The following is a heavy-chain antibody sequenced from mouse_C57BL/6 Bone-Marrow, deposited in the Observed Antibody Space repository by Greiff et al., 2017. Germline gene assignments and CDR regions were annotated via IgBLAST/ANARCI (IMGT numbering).Heavy chain of an antibody. D-gene: IGHD3-3*01. J-gene: IGHJ2*01. CDR3: AKEGQRPYYFDY. Sequence: VKLVESGPGLVAPSQSLSITCTVSGFSLTSYGVSWVRQPPGKGLEWLGVIWGDGSTNYHPALVSRLSISKDNSKSQVILKLNSQQTDDTATDYCAKEGQRPYYFDYWGQGTTLTVSS. CDR2: IWGDGST. V-gene: IGHV2-3*01. CDR1: GFSLTSYG.